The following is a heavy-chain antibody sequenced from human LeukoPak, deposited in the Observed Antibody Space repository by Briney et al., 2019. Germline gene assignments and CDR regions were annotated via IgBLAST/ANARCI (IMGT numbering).Heavy chain of an antibody. CDR1: AGSVSNGNYY. CDR3: ARRGQGDIVVVVAATLQPTRHNNWFDP. J-gene: IGHJ5*02. D-gene: IGHD2-15*01. Sequence: SETLSLTCTVSAGSVSNGNYYWSWIRQPPGKGLEWIGEINHSGSTNYNPSLKSRVTISVDTSKNQFSLKLSSVTAADTAVFFCARRGQGDIVVVVAATLQPTRHNNWFDPWGQGILVTVSS. CDR2: INHSGST. V-gene: IGHV4-34*01.